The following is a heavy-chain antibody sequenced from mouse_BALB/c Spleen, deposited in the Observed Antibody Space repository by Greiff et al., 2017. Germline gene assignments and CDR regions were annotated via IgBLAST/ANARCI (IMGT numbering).Heavy chain of an antibody. V-gene: IGHV1-69*02. CDR1: GYTFTSYW. D-gene: IGHD1-1*01. Sequence: VQLQQPGAELVRPGASVKLSCKASGYTFTSYWINWVKQRPGQGLEWIGNIYPSDSYTNYNQKFKDKATLTADKSSSTAYMQLSSLTSVDSAVYFCAPTTPYYAMDYWGQGTSVTVSS. CDR3: APTTPYYAMDY. J-gene: IGHJ4*01. CDR2: IYPSDSYT.